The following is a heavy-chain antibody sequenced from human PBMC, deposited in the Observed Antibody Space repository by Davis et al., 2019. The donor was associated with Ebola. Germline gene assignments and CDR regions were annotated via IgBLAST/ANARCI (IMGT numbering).Heavy chain of an antibody. CDR2: ISYDGSNK. CDR1: GFTFSSYG. D-gene: IGHD3-16*02. CDR3: TTQNLNLGELSYFDY. J-gene: IGHJ4*02. Sequence: PGGSLRLSCAASGFTFSSYGMHWVRQAPGKGLEWVAVISYDGSNKYYADSVKGRFTISRDNSKNTLYLQMNSLKTEDTAVYYCTTQNLNLGELSYFDYWGQGTLVTVSS. V-gene: IGHV3-30*03.